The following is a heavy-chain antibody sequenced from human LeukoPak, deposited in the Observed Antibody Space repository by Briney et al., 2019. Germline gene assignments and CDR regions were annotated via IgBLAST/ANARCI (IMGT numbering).Heavy chain of an antibody. V-gene: IGHV3-64*01. CDR1: GFTFSGYA. Sequence: GGSLGLSCAASGFTFSGYAMHWVRQAAGKGLEYVSAMSSDGGTTYYANSVRGRFTISRDNSKSTLYLQMGSLRAEDMGVYYCTRSCSSSKCFAAFDFWGQGTMLTVSS. CDR2: MSSDGGTT. CDR3: TRSCSSSKCFAAFDF. D-gene: IGHD2-2*01. J-gene: IGHJ3*01.